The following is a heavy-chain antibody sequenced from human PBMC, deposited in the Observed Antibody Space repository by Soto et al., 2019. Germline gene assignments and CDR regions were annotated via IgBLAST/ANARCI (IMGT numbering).Heavy chain of an antibody. V-gene: IGHV1-69*13. J-gene: IGHJ4*02. CDR2: IIPIFGTA. CDR3: ARGLTGGSYYGIAY. D-gene: IGHD1-26*01. Sequence: SVKVSCKASGGTFSSYAISWVRQAPGQGLEWMGGIIPIFGTANYAQKFQGRVTITADESTSTAYMELRSLRSDDTAVYHCARGLTGGSYYGIAYWGQGTLVTVSS. CDR1: GGTFSSYA.